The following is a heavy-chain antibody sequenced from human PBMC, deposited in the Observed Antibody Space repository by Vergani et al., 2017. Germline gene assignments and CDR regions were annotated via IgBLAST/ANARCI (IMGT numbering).Heavy chain of an antibody. CDR2: VSFRGDT. D-gene: IGHD3-10*01. Sequence: QLHLQESGPGLVKPSETLSLTCTVSGGSITSRYYWGWIRQPPGKGLEWMGYVSFRGDTLYDPSVKGRMTISLNTSSNQFSLYLTSVTAADTAVYYCARSRIYYGAGSPDDWGQGTLVTVSS. CDR3: ARSRIYYGAGSPDD. CDR1: GGSITSRYY. J-gene: IGHJ4*02. V-gene: IGHV4-61*05.